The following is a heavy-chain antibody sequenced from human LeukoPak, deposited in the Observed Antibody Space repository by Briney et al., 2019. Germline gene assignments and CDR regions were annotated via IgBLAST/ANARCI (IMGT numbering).Heavy chain of an antibody. CDR1: GGSISSSNW. Sequence: SETLSLTCAVSGGSISSSNWWSWVRQPPGKGLEWIGEIYHSGSSNYNPSLKSRVTISVDTSKNQFSLKLSSVTAADTAVYYCATAYYYDSSGYYSAEYFQHWGQGTLVTVSS. D-gene: IGHD3-22*01. J-gene: IGHJ1*01. CDR3: ATAYYYDSSGYYSAEYFQH. CDR2: IYHSGSS. V-gene: IGHV4-4*02.